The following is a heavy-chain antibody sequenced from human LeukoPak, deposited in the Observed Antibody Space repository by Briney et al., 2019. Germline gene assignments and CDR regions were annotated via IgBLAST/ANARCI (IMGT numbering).Heavy chain of an antibody. Sequence: GASVKVSCKASGYTFTDYYIHWVRQAPGRELEWMGWINPNSGATDFAQNFQGRVTMARDTSISTAYMELSSLRSDDTAVYYCARGEGVIAVTSLLFDYWGQGALVTVSS. D-gene: IGHD6-19*01. V-gene: IGHV1-2*02. CDR1: GYTFTDYY. J-gene: IGHJ4*02. CDR3: ARGEGVIAVTSLLFDY. CDR2: INPNSGAT.